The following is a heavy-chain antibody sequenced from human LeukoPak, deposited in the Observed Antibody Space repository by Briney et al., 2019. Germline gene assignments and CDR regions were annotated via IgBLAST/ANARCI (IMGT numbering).Heavy chain of an antibody. V-gene: IGHV3-21*06. CDR3: ARDRELYCTGGTCYSTGDY. CDR2: ISSSGSYI. J-gene: IGHJ4*02. Sequence: PGGSLRLSCAASGFTFSSCSMNWVRQAPGKGLEWVSSISSSGSYIYYADSVKGRFTISRDNAENSLYLQMNSPRAEDTAVYYCARDRELYCTGGTCYSTGDYWGQGTLVTVSS. CDR1: GFTFSSCS. D-gene: IGHD2-15*01.